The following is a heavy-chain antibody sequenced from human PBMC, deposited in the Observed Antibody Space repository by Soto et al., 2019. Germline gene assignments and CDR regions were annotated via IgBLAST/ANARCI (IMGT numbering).Heavy chain of an antibody. D-gene: IGHD6-6*01. V-gene: IGHV3-21*01. J-gene: IGHJ5*02. CDR1: GFTFSSYS. CDR2: ISSSSSYI. Sequence: GGSLRLSCAASGFTFSSYSMNWVRQAPGKGLEWVSSISSSSSYIYYADSVKGRFTISRDNAKNSLYLQMNSLRAEDTAVYYCARASGSSSVRFDPWGQGTLVTVSS. CDR3: ARASGSSSVRFDP.